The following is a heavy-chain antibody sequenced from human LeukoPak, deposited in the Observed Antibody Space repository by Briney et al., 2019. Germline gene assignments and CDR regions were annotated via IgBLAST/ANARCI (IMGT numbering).Heavy chain of an antibody. CDR2: ITYGSSYI. J-gene: IGHJ3*02. V-gene: IGHV3-21*01. Sequence: PGGSLRLSCAASGFSFSSYSMNWVRQAPGKGLEWVSSITYGSSYIYYADSVKGRFTISRDNAESSLYLQMNTLRAEDTAVYYCAREENCSGGSCYSEWAYAFDIWGQGTMVTVSS. D-gene: IGHD2-15*01. CDR3: AREENCSGGSCYSEWAYAFDI. CDR1: GFSFSSYS.